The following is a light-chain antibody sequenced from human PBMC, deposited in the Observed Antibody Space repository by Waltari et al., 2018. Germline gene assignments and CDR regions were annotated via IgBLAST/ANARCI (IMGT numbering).Light chain of an antibody. CDR3: SSYAGRNGVI. J-gene: IGLJ2*01. Sequence: QSALTQPPSASGSPGPSVPIPCTGTTSDVGAYDYVSWYQQHPGKAPKLMLSEVTQRPSGVPDRFSGSKSGNTASLTVSGLQAEDEAVYYCSSYAGRNGVIFGGGTMLTVL. CDR1: TSDVGAYDY. V-gene: IGLV2-8*01. CDR2: EVT.